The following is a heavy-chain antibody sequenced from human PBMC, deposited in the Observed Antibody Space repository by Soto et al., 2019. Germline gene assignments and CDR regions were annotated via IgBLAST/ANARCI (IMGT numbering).Heavy chain of an antibody. V-gene: IGHV3-33*01. D-gene: IGHD3-16*01. CDR2: IWYDGSNK. CDR3: ARGEDYYYYYYMDV. CDR1: GFTFSSYG. Sequence: QVQLVESGGAVVQPGRSLRLSCAASGFTFSSYGMHWVRQAPGKGLEWVAVIWYDGSNKYYADSVKGRFTISRDNSKNTLYLQMNSLRAEDTAVYYCARGEDYYYYYYMDVWGKGTTVTVSS. J-gene: IGHJ6*03.